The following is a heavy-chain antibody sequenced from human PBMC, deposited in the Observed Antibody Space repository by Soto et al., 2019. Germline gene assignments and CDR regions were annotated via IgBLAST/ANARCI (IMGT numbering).Heavy chain of an antibody. CDR2: ISNTVTYT. CDR3: ARDFVVGGPTINYYYGMDV. D-gene: IGHD1-26*01. J-gene: IGHJ6*02. CDR1: GFTFSDYY. Sequence: PGGSLRLSCAASGFTFSDYYMTWIRQAPGKGLEWISYISNTVTYTNYADYVKGRFIISRDNSKNTLYLQMNSLGAEDTAVYYCARDFVVGGPTINYYYGMDVWGQGT. V-gene: IGHV3-11*06.